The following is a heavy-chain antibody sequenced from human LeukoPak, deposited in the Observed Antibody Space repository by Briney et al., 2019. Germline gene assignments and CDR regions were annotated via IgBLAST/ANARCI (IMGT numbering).Heavy chain of an antibody. CDR1: GFSVSNNY. CDR3: ASDSYSPEYFQH. V-gene: IGHV3-66*01. CDR2: IYSGGST. Sequence: PGGSLRLSCAASGFSVSNNYMSWVRQAPGKGLEWVSVIYSGGSTFYADSVKGGFTISRDNSKNTLYLQMNSLRAEDTAVYYCASDSYSPEYFQHWGQGTLVTVSS. J-gene: IGHJ1*01. D-gene: IGHD2-15*01.